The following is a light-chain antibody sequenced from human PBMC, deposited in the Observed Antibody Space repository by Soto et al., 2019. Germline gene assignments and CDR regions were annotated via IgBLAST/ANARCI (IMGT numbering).Light chain of an antibody. V-gene: IGKV3-11*01. CDR2: DAS. Sequence: EIVLTQSPDTLSWSPGESATLSCRASQSVSRYLAWYQQKPGQTPRPLIYDASNRAAGIPARFSGSGSGTDFTLTISSLEPEDFAVYYCQQRSNWPLTFGGGTKVEIK. CDR1: QSVSRY. J-gene: IGKJ4*01. CDR3: QQRSNWPLT.